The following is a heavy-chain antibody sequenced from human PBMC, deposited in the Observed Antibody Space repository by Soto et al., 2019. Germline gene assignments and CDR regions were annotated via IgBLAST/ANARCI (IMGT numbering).Heavy chain of an antibody. J-gene: IGHJ4*02. D-gene: IGHD1-26*01. V-gene: IGHV1-3*01. Sequence: ASVKVSCKASGYDFSSYPINWVRQAPGQRPEWVGWINVANGNTQYSRKVQDRVTITRDTSATTVYMLLSSLRSEDTAVYFCARRGLPSTIGGAAWAYLDHWGQGSRVTVSS. CDR1: GYDFSSYP. CDR3: ARRGLPSTIGGAAWAYLDH. CDR2: INVANGNT.